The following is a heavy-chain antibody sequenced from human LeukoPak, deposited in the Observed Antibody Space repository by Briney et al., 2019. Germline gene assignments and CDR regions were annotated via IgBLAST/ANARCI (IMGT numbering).Heavy chain of an antibody. CDR3: ARQRCSGGSCYIWYYYYYMDV. J-gene: IGHJ6*03. CDR1: GGSISSSSYY. D-gene: IGHD2-15*01. V-gene: IGHV4-39*01. CDR2: IYYSGST. Sequence: SETLSLTCTVSGGSISSSSYYWGWIRQPPGKGLEWIGSIYYSGSTYYNPSLKSRVTISVDTSKNQFSLKLSSVTAADTAVCYCARQRCSGGSCYIWYYYYYMDVWGKGTTVTISS.